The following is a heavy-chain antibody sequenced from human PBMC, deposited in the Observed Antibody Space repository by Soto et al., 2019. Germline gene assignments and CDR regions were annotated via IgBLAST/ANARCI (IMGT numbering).Heavy chain of an antibody. J-gene: IGHJ4*02. V-gene: IGHV3-21*01. D-gene: IGHD5-18*01. Sequence: GGSLRLSCAASGFTFSSYSMNWVRQAPGKGLEWVSSISSSSSYIYYADSVKGRFTISRDNAKNSLYLQMNSLRAEDTAVYFCARDQPGYSYGYGLGYWGQGTLVTVSS. CDR1: GFTFSSYS. CDR2: ISSSSSYI. CDR3: ARDQPGYSYGYGLGY.